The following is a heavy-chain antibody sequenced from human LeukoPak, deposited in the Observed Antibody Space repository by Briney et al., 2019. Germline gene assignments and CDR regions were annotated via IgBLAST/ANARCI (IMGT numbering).Heavy chain of an antibody. Sequence: GGSLRLSCAASGFTFSSYEMNWVRQAPGKGLEWVSYISSSGSTIYYADSVKGRFTISRDNAKNSLYLQMNSLRAEDMAVYYCARDSLELHNYYYGMDVWGQGTTVTVSS. V-gene: IGHV3-48*03. CDR3: ARDSLELHNYYYGMDV. J-gene: IGHJ6*02. D-gene: IGHD1-7*01. CDR2: ISSSGSTI. CDR1: GFTFSSYE.